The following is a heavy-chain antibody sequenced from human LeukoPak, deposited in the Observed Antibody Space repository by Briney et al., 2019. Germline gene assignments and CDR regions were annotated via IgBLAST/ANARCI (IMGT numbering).Heavy chain of an antibody. J-gene: IGHJ4*02. CDR3: ARIADYYDSSGYNSVDY. V-gene: IGHV3-23*01. CDR1: RFTFSTYA. D-gene: IGHD3-22*01. Sequence: PGGSLRLSCAASRFTFSTYAMTWVRQAPGKGLEWVSLISGTGGSTYYADSVKGRFTISRDNSKNTLYLQMNSLRAEDTAVYYCARIADYYDSSGYNSVDYWGQGTLVTVSS. CDR2: ISGTGGST.